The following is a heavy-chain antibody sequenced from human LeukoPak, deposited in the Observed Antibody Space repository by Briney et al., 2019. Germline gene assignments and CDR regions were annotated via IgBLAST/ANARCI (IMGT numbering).Heavy chain of an antibody. CDR2: ISSSSSTI. CDR1: GFTFSSYS. CDR3: ARDNYYDSSGYYYGSFDY. V-gene: IGHV3-48*02. J-gene: IGHJ4*02. D-gene: IGHD3-22*01. Sequence: GGSLRLSCAASGFTFSSYSMNWVRQAPGKGLEWVSYISSSSSTIYYADSVKGRFTISRDNAKNSLYLQMNSLRDEDTAVYYCARDNYYDSSGYYYGSFDYWGQGTLVTVSS.